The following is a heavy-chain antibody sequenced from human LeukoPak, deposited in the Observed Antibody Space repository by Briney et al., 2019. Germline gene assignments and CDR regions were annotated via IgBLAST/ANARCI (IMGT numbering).Heavy chain of an antibody. CDR3: ARRPAAGMGYFDY. J-gene: IGHJ4*02. Sequence: SQTLSLTCTVSGGSISSGDYYWCWIRQPPGKGLEWIGYIYYRGSTYYNPSLKSRVTISVDTSKNQFSLKLSSVTAADTAVYYCARRPAAGMGYFDYWGQGTLVTVSS. CDR2: IYYRGST. CDR1: GGSISSGDYY. D-gene: IGHD6-13*01. V-gene: IGHV4-30-4*01.